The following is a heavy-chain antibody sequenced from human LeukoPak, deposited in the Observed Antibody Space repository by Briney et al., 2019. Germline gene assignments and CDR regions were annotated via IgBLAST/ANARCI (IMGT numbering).Heavy chain of an antibody. CDR3: ARDVAAAGLGFDP. V-gene: IGHV4-30-4*08. J-gene: IGHJ5*02. CDR2: IYYSGST. Sequence: PSETLSLTCTVSGGSISSGDYYWSWIRQPPGKGLEWIGYIYYSGSTYYNPSLKSRVTISVDTSKNQFSLKLSSVTAADTAVYYCARDVAAAGLGFDPWGQGTLVTVSS. CDR1: GGSISSGDYY. D-gene: IGHD6-13*01.